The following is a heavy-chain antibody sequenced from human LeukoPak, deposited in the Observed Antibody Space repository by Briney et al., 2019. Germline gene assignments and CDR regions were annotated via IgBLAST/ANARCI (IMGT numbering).Heavy chain of an antibody. Sequence: SETLSLTYSVSGVSVSTYYWSWLRQPAGKGLEWIGRVYISGRTNYNPSLASRVTVSLDTSKNQFSLKLSSVTAADTAVYYCARALYDSSGFEYWGQGTLVTVSS. CDR1: GVSVSTYY. CDR2: VYISGRT. D-gene: IGHD3-22*01. J-gene: IGHJ4*02. CDR3: ARALYDSSGFEY. V-gene: IGHV4-4*07.